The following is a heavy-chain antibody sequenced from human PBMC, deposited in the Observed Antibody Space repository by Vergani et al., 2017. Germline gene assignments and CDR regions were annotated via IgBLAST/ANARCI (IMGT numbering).Heavy chain of an antibody. CDR2: MNPNSGNT. J-gene: IGHJ6*03. CDR1: GYTFTSYD. CDR3: ARGPSYDFWSGWGYYYYYYMDV. Sequence: QVQLVQSGAEVKKPGASVKVSCKASGYTFTSYDINWVRQATGQGLEWMGWMNPNSGNTGYAQKFQGRVTMTRNTSISTAYMELSSLRSEDTAVYYCARGPSYDFWSGWGYYYYYYMDVGGKGTTVTVSS. V-gene: IGHV1-8*01. D-gene: IGHD3-3*01.